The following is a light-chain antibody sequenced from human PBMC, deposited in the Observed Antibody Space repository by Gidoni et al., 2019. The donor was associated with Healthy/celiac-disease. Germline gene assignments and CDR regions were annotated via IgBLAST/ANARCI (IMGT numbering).Light chain of an antibody. J-gene: IGKJ3*01. CDR3: QQYDNLPFT. CDR2: DAS. V-gene: IGKV1-33*01. CDR1: QDISNY. Sequence: DIQMTQSPSSLSASVGDRVTITCQASQDISNYLNWYQQKPGKSPKLLIYDASNLETGVPSRFSGSGSGTDFTFTISSLQSEDIATYYCQQYDNLPFTFGPGTKVEIK.